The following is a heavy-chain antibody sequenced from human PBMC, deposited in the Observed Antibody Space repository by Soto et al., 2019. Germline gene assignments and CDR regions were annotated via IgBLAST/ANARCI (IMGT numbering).Heavy chain of an antibody. CDR3: ASMIVVVPAAKSDAFDI. V-gene: IGHV3-23*01. D-gene: IGHD2-2*01. CDR1: GFTFSSYA. Sequence: EVQLLESGGGLVQPGGSLRLSCAASGFTFSSYAMSWVRQAPGKGLEWVSAISGSGGSTYYADSVKGRFTISRDNSKNTLYLQMNSLRAEDTALYYCASMIVVVPAAKSDAFDIWGQGTMVTVSS. J-gene: IGHJ3*02. CDR2: ISGSGGST.